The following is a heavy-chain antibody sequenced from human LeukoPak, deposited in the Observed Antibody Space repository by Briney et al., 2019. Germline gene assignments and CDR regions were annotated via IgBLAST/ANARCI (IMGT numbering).Heavy chain of an antibody. V-gene: IGHV3-30-3*01. Sequence: GGSLSLSCAASGFTFSDYAMHWVRQAPGKGLEWLAVISYDGNNRYFADSVKGRFTISRDNSKNTLLLQMSGLTTEDTAIYFCTTPRDGYDRVGGQGTLVTVSS. CDR2: ISYDGNNR. CDR1: GFTFSDYA. J-gene: IGHJ4*02. CDR3: TTPRDGYDRV. D-gene: IGHD5-24*01.